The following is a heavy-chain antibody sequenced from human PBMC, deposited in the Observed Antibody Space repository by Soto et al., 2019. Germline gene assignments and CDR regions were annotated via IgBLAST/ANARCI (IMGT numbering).Heavy chain of an antibody. J-gene: IGHJ6*02. V-gene: IGHV4-30-4*01. CDR2: NYYSGTS. Sequence: KPSETLSLTCTVSGDSISSGDYYWSWIRQPPGKGLEWIGYNYYSGTSYSNPSPRSRLSFSVDKSKNQVSLKMTSVTAADTAVYFCVRGLYYNGMDVWGQGTTVTVSS. CDR1: GDSISSGDYY. CDR3: VRGLYYNGMDV.